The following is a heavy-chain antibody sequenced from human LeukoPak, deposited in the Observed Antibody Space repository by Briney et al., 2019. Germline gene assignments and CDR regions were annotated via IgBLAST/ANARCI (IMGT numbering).Heavy chain of an antibody. CDR1: GGSISSGDYY. Sequence: SQTLSLTCSVSGGSISSGDYYWSWIRQPPGKGLEWIGYIYFSGSTYFSGSTYYNPSLESRLTISLDTSKNQFSLRLTSLTAADTAVYYCARGDYGDYYNFDYWGQGTLVTVSS. CDR2: IYFSGSTYFSGST. D-gene: IGHD4-17*01. J-gene: IGHJ4*02. V-gene: IGHV4-30-4*01. CDR3: ARGDYGDYYNFDY.